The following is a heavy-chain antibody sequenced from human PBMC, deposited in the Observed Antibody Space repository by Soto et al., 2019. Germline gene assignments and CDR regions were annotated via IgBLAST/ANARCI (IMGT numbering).Heavy chain of an antibody. CDR3: ARTYSYASRYGMDV. J-gene: IGHJ6*02. V-gene: IGHV1-2*04. CDR2: INPNSGGT. Sequence: ASVTVSCKASGYTFTGYYMHWVRQAPGQGLEWMGWINPNSGGTNYAQKFQGWVTMTRDTSISTAYMELSRLRSDDTAVYYCARTYSYASRYGMDVWGQGTTVTVSS. D-gene: IGHD5-18*01. CDR1: GYTFTGYY.